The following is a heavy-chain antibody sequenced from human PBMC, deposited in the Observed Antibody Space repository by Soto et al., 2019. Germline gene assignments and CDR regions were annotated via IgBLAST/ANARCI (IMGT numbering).Heavy chain of an antibody. J-gene: IGHJ4*02. Sequence: QVQLQESGQGLVKPSQTLSLICNVSGDSISRGAYYWGWVRQCPGKGLEWIGYIYYTGGTYYTPSLKTRLSISVDTSKNQSALNLNSVTAAATAVYYCESAGKGGCTCDHWGQGTLVTVSS. CDR2: IYYTGGT. CDR3: ESAGKGGCTCDH. CDR1: GDSISRGAYY. D-gene: IGHD6-13*01. V-gene: IGHV4-31*03.